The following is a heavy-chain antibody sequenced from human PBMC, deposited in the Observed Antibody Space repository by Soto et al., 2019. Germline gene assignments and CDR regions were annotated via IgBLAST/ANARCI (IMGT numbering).Heavy chain of an antibody. V-gene: IGHV1-8*01. D-gene: IGHD3-16*01. J-gene: IGHJ5*02. CDR3: ARMATFGSLNWFDP. CDR2: MNPGSGDT. CDR1: GYSFTNND. Sequence: ASVKVSCKASGYSFTNNDVSWVRQATGQGLEWMGWMNPGSGDTGYAQKFQGRVTMTRDISIATAYMELSSLRSDDTAIYYCARMATFGSLNWFDPWGQGTLVTVS.